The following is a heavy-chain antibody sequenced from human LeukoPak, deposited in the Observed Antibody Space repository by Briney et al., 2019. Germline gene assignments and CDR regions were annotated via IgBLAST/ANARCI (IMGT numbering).Heavy chain of an antibody. V-gene: IGHV4-59*01. J-gene: IGHJ4*02. Sequence: PSETLSLTCTDSGGSISSYYWSWIRQPPGKGLEWIGYIYYSGSTNYNPSLKSRVTISVDTSKNQFSLKLSSVTAADTAVYYCARLRSEWIGELFSYFDYWGQGTLVTVSS. CDR3: ARLRSEWIGELFSYFDY. D-gene: IGHD3-10*01. CDR1: GGSISSYY. CDR2: IYYSGST.